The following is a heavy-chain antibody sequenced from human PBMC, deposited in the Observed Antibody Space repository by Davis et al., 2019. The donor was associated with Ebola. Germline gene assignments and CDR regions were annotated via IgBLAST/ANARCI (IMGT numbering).Heavy chain of an antibody. J-gene: IGHJ4*02. CDR3: AKDRGSRSSPGIFDY. D-gene: IGHD6-6*01. V-gene: IGHV3-53*01. CDR1: GFTVRSTY. CDR2: IYSGGTT. Sequence: GESLKISCAASGFTVRSTYMSWVRQAPGKGLEWVSVIYSGGTTRYADYADSVKGRFTISRDNSKNTLYLQMNSLRAEDTAVYYCAKDRGSRSSPGIFDYWGQGTLVTVSS.